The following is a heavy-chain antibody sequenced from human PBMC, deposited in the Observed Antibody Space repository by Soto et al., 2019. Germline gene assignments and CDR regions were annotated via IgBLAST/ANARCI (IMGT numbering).Heavy chain of an antibody. CDR2: IYWDDDK. CDR3: ARVGITMVRGVIISHFEY. CDR1: GFSLSTSGVG. J-gene: IGHJ4*02. D-gene: IGHD3-10*01. Sequence: GSGPTLVNPTQTLTLTCTFSGFSLSTSGVGVGWIRQPPGKALEWLALIYWDDDKRYSPSLKSRLTITKDTSKNQVVLTMTNMDPVDTATYYCARVGITMVRGVIISHFEYWGQGTLVTVSS. V-gene: IGHV2-5*02.